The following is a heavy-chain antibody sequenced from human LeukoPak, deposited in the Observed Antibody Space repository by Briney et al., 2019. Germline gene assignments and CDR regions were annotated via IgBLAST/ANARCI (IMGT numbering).Heavy chain of an antibody. Sequence: GGSLRLSCAASEFTVSSNYMSWVRQAPGKGLEWVSVIYSGGSTYYADSVKGRFTISRDNSKNTLYLQMNNLRAEDTAVYYCARDGRKVITSGWYYFDCWGQGTLVTVSS. D-gene: IGHD6-19*01. V-gene: IGHV3-53*01. CDR3: ARDGRKVITSGWYYFDC. J-gene: IGHJ4*02. CDR2: IYSGGST. CDR1: EFTVSSNY.